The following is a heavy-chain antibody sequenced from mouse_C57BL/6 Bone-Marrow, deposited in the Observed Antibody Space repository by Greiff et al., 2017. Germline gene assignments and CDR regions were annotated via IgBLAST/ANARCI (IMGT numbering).Heavy chain of an antibody. CDR2: IDPSDSYT. CDR1: GYTFTSYW. V-gene: IGHV1-50*01. Sequence: QVQLQQSGAELVKPGASVKLSCKASGYTFTSYWMQWVKQRPGQGLEWIGEIDPSDSYTNYNQKFKGKATLTVDTSSSTAYMQLSSLTSEDSAVYYCARESRRFFDYWGQGTTLTVSS. CDR3: ARESRRFFDY. J-gene: IGHJ2*01. D-gene: IGHD1-1*01.